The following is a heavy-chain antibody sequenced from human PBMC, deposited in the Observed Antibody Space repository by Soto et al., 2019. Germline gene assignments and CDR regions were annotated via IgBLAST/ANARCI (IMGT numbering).Heavy chain of an antibody. J-gene: IGHJ6*02. Sequence: SVKVSCKASGGTFSSYAISWVRQAPGQGLEWMGGIIPIFGTANYAQKFQGRVTITADESTSTAYMELSSLRSEDTAVYYCARDNGVQLAVDYYGMDVWGQGTTVTVSS. CDR1: GGTFSSYA. V-gene: IGHV1-69*13. CDR2: IIPIFGTA. D-gene: IGHD1-1*01. CDR3: ARDNGVQLAVDYYGMDV.